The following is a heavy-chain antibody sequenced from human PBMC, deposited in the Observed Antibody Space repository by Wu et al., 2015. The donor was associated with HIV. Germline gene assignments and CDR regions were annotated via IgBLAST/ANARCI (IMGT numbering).Heavy chain of an antibody. CDR3: ATAVPRYYYDSSGYHPFDY. CDR1: GDTFSRYT. V-gene: IGHV1-69*14. Sequence: QVQLVQSGAEVKKPGSSVKVSCKASGDTFSRYTLNWVRQAPGQGLEYMGGFIPVFGTAMYAQKFQGRVTMTEDTSTDTAYMELSSLRSEDTAVYYCATAVPRYYYDSSGYHPFDYWGQGTLVTVSS. D-gene: IGHD3-22*01. J-gene: IGHJ4*02. CDR2: FIPVFGTA.